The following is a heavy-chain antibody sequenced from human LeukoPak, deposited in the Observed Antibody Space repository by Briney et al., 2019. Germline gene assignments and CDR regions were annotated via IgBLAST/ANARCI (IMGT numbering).Heavy chain of an antibody. V-gene: IGHV1-24*01. Sequence: ASVKVSCNVSGYTLTELSMHWVRQAPGKGLEWMGGFDPEDGETIYAQKFQGRVTMTEDTSTDTAYMELSSLRSEDTAVYYCATDRYSSSWWTGGLCYWGQGTLVTVSS. CDR1: GYTLTELS. J-gene: IGHJ4*02. CDR2: FDPEDGET. CDR3: ATDRYSSSWWTGGLCY. D-gene: IGHD6-13*01.